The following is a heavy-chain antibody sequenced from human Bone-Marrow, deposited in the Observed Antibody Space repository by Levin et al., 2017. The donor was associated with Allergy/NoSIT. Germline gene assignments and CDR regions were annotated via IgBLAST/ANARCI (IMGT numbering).Heavy chain of an antibody. CDR1: GFSFSEYA. CDR2: ISSKAYGATT. V-gene: IGHV3-49*03. Sequence: GESLKISCTASGFSFSEYAMNWFRRAPGKGLEWVGFISSKAYGATTEYAASVKGRFTISRDDSKSIAFLQMNNLKTEDTAIYYCSRLPRDNYGPPFDYWGQGTLVTVSS. J-gene: IGHJ4*02. D-gene: IGHD5-18*01. CDR3: SRLPRDNYGPPFDY.